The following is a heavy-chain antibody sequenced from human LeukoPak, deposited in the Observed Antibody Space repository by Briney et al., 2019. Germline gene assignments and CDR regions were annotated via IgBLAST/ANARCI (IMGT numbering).Heavy chain of an antibody. D-gene: IGHD1-1*01. J-gene: IGHJ3*02. V-gene: IGHV1-46*01. CDR1: GYTFTSYY. CDR3: ATVAWSLTHDAFDI. Sequence: ASVKVSCKASGYTFTSYYMHWVRQAPGQGLEWMGIINPSGGSTSYAQKFQGRVTITADTSTDTAYMELSSLRSEDTAVYYCATVAWSLTHDAFDIWGQGTMVTVSS. CDR2: INPSGGST.